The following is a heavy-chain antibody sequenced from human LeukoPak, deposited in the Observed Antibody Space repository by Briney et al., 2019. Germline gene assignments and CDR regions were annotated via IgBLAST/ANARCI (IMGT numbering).Heavy chain of an antibody. J-gene: IGHJ4*02. CDR1: GYTFTHQW. D-gene: IGHD3-10*01. CDR3: ARHSDVIGAI. Sequence: GESLKISCKASGYTFTHQWIGWVRQKSGSGLEWMEIIYPRDPDTRYSPSFQGHVSISADTSINTAYLEWSRLEASDTAIYYCARHSDVIGAIWGQGTLVTVSS. V-gene: IGHV5-51*01. CDR2: IYPRDPDT.